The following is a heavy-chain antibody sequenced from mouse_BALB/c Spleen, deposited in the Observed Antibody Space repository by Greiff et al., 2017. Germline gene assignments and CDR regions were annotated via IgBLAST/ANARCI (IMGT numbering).Heavy chain of an antibody. Sequence: VQLQQSGAELVKPGASVKLSCTASGFNIKDTYMHWVKQRPEQGLEWIGRIDPANGNTKYDPKFQGKATITADTSSNTAYLQLSSLTSEDTAVYYGARDDYGENWFAYWGQGTLVTVSA. J-gene: IGHJ3*01. CDR3: ARDDYGENWFAY. D-gene: IGHD2-4*01. V-gene: IGHV14-3*02. CDR2: IDPANGNT. CDR1: GFNIKDTY.